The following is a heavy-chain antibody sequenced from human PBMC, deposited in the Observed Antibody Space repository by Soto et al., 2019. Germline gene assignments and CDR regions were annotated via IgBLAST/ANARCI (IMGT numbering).Heavy chain of an antibody. Sequence: GGSLRLSCAASGFTVNDYDMNWVRHAPGKGLEWVSTIHWNGGSTRYADSVKGRFTISRDNAKNSLYLQMNGLRAEDAALYYCARANLGYSGYDPFDYWGQGTLVTVSS. V-gene: IGHV3-20*04. J-gene: IGHJ4*02. CDR1: GFTVNDYD. CDR2: IHWNGGST. D-gene: IGHD5-12*01. CDR3: ARANLGYSGYDPFDY.